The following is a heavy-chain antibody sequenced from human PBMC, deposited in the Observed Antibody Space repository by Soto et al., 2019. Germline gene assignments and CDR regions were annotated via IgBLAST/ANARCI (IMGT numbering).Heavy chain of an antibody. CDR2: ISSSSSYT. D-gene: IGHD6-13*01. V-gene: IGHV3-11*06. Sequence: GGSLRLSCAASGFTFSDYYMSWIRQAPGKGLEWVSYISSSSSYTNYADSVKGRFTISRDNAKNSLYLQMNSLRAEDTAVYYCAGGIAAADHEGDYYYYYGMDVWGQGTTVTVSS. CDR3: AGGIAAADHEGDYYYYYGMDV. CDR1: GFTFSDYY. J-gene: IGHJ6*02.